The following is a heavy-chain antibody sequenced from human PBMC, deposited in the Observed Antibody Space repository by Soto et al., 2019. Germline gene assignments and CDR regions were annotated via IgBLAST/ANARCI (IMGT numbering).Heavy chain of an antibody. CDR2: VYHSGST. CDR3: ARGSFEVDS. J-gene: IGHJ4*02. CDR1: GASVSSDTYY. V-gene: IGHV4-61*01. Sequence: SETLSLTCTVSGASVSSDTYYWSWIRQTPGKGLEWIAYVYHSGSTNYNPSLKGRATISLDTSKNQFSLNLNSMTAADTAIYYCARGSFEVDSWGQGTLVTVSS.